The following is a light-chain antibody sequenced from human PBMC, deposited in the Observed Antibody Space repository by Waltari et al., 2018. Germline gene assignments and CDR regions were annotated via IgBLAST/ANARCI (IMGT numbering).Light chain of an antibody. V-gene: IGKV1D-13*01. CDR1: QGISSA. Sequence: AIQLTQSPSSLSASVGDRVTITCRGSQGISSALAWYQQKPGKAPKLLSYDASSLESGVPSRFSGSGSGTDFTLTISSLQPEDFATYYCQQFNNYLITFGQGTRLEIK. CDR2: DAS. CDR3: QQFNNYLIT. J-gene: IGKJ5*01.